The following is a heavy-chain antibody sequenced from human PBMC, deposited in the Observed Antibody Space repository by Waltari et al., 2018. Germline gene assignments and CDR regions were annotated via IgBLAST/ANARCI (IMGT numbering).Heavy chain of an antibody. CDR2: IYTSGSP. V-gene: IGHV4-4*07. J-gene: IGHJ3*02. Sequence: QVQLQESGPGLVKPSETLSLTCTVSGGSISSYYWSWIRQPAGKGLEWIGRIYTSGSPNYNPSLKSRVTMSVDTSKNQFSLKLSSVTAADTAVYYCARYCSGGSCGSTDAFDIWGQGTMATVSS. CDR3: ARYCSGGSCGSTDAFDI. CDR1: GGSISSYY. D-gene: IGHD2-15*01.